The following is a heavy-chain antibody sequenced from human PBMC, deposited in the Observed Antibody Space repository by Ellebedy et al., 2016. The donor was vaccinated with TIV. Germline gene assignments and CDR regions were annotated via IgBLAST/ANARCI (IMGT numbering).Heavy chain of an antibody. CDR1: RYTFTGYY. J-gene: IGHJ4*02. D-gene: IGHD3-22*01. V-gene: IGHV1-2*02. CDR2: INPNSGGT. CDR3: ARSTYDSSGPMLDY. Sequence: ASVKVSXKASRYTFTGYYMHWVRQAPGQGLEWMGWINPNSGGTNYAQKFQGRVTMTRDTSISTAYMELSRLRSDDTAVYYCARSTYDSSGPMLDYWGQGTLVTVSS.